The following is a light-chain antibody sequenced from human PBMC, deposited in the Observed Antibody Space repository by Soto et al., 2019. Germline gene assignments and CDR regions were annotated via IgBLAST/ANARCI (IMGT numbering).Light chain of an antibody. V-gene: IGLV1-47*01. CDR3: AVWDDSLSGVV. CDR1: SSNIGSKY. J-gene: IGLJ2*01. CDR2: KNT. Sequence: QSVLTQPPSASGTPGQRVIISCSGSSSNIGSKYVYWYQQLSGAAPKVLIYKNTHRPSGVHDRFSGSKSGTSASLAISGLGSEDAADYYCAVWDDSLSGVVFGGGTKLTVL.